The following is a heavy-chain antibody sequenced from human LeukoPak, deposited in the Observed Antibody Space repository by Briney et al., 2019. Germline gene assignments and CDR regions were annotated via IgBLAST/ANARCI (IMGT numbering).Heavy chain of an antibody. CDR1: GGSISSGTYY. V-gene: IGHV4-61*02. CDR3: ARVTTGGYYNC. CDR2: IYTTGST. D-gene: IGHD3-22*01. J-gene: IGHJ4*02. Sequence: SETLSLTCTVSGGSISSGTYYWTWIRQPAGKGLEWIGRIYTTGSTNYNPSLKSRVTMSTDTSKNQFSLKLSSVTAADTAVYYCARVTTGGYYNCWGRGTLVTVSS.